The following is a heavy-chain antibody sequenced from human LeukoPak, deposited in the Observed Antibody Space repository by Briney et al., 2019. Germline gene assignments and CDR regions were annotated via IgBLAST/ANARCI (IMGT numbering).Heavy chain of an antibody. Sequence: SETLSLTCAVYGGSFSGYYWSWIRQPPGKGLEWIGSIYYSGSTYYNPSLKSRVTISVDTSKNQFSLKLSSVTAADTAVYYCARQGFGYGLYLWGQGTLVTVSS. D-gene: IGHD5-18*01. CDR1: GGSFSGYY. J-gene: IGHJ4*02. CDR3: ARQGFGYGLYL. V-gene: IGHV4-34*01. CDR2: IYYSGST.